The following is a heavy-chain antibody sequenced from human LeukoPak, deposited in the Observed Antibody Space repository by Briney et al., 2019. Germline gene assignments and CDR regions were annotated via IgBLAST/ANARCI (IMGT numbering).Heavy chain of an antibody. Sequence: PGGSLRLSYAASGFTFSSYSMNWVRQAPGKGLEWVSSISSSSSYIYHADSVKGRLTISRDNAKKSLYLQMNSLRAEDTAVYYCARGRYDSRIFDYWGQGTLVTVSS. V-gene: IGHV3-21*01. D-gene: IGHD3-22*01. CDR1: GFTFSSYS. CDR3: ARGRYDSRIFDY. J-gene: IGHJ4*02. CDR2: ISSSSSYI.